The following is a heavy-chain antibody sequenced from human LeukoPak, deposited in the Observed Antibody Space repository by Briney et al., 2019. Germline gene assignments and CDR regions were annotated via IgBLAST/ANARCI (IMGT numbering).Heavy chain of an antibody. Sequence: GGSLRLSCAASGFTFSNYAMSWVRQAPGKGLEWFSAITDSGGDTYYADSVKGRFTISRDNSKNTLDLQMNSLRAEDTAVYYCAKQSGPMVRGVIVYYFDYWGQGTLVTVSS. V-gene: IGHV3-23*01. CDR3: AKQSGPMVRGVIVYYFDY. CDR2: ITDSGGDT. D-gene: IGHD3-10*01. CDR1: GFTFSNYA. J-gene: IGHJ4*02.